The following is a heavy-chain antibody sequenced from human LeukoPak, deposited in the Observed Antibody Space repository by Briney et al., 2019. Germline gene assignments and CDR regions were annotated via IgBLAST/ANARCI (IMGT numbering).Heavy chain of an antibody. CDR3: AKDEYCSSTSCYPTGY. Sequence: GGSLRLSCAASGFTFSSYAMIWLRQAPGKGLEWFSPISGSGGSTYYALSVKGRFTISRDNSKDSLYRPMNSLRAEHTAVYYGAKDEYCSSTSCYPTGYWGQGTLVTVSS. CDR2: ISGSGGST. CDR1: GFTFSSYA. D-gene: IGHD2-2*01. J-gene: IGHJ4*02. V-gene: IGHV3-23*01.